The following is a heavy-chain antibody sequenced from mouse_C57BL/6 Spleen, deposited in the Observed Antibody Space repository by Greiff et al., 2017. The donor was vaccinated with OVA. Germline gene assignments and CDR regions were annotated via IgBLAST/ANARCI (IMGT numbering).Heavy chain of an antibody. CDR1: GYTFTDYY. V-gene: IGHV1-75*01. CDR2: IFPGSGST. J-gene: IGHJ4*01. Sequence: VQLQQSGPELVKPGASVKISCKASGYTFTDYYINWVKQRPGQGLEWLGWIFPGSGSTYDNGKFKGKATLTVDKSSSSAYMLRSSLSSEDSSVYFCARGDAMDYWGQGTSVTVSS. CDR3: ARGDAMDY.